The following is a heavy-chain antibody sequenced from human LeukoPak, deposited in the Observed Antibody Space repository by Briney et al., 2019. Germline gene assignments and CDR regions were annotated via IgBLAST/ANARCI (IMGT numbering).Heavy chain of an antibody. CDR1: GFTFSSYW. D-gene: IGHD3-22*01. Sequence: SWGSLRLSCAASGFTFSSYWMSWVRQVPGKGLEWVANIKQDGSEKYYVDSVKGRFTISRDNAKNSLYLQMNSLRAEDTAVYYCARTYYYDSRSAFDIWGQGTMVTVSS. V-gene: IGHV3-7*01. J-gene: IGHJ3*02. CDR3: ARTYYYDSRSAFDI. CDR2: IKQDGSEK.